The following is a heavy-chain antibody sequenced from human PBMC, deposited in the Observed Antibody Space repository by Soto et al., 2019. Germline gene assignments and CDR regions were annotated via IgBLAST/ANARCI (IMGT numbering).Heavy chain of an antibody. D-gene: IGHD2-2*01. CDR1: GFTVSSYW. V-gene: IGHV3-7*03. Sequence: GASLRLSFAASGFTVSSYWMSWVRQAPGKGLEWVANIKQDGSEKYYVDSVKGRFTISRDNAKNSLYLQMNRLRAEDTAVYYCARAAYCSSTSCYLLYFDYWGQGTLVTVSS. CDR3: ARAAYCSSTSCYLLYFDY. J-gene: IGHJ4*02. CDR2: IKQDGSEK.